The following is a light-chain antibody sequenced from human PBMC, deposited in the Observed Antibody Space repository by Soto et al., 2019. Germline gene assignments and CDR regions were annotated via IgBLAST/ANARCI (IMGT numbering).Light chain of an antibody. V-gene: IGKV3-20*01. CDR1: QSISSSY. Sequence: DIVLTQSPGTLSLSPGERATLSCRASQSISSSYLAWYQQKPGQAPRQLIYGASSRATGIPDSFIGSGSGTDFTLTITRLETEDLAVYYCQHYRTSFGGGTRVEIK. CDR2: GAS. J-gene: IGKJ4*01. CDR3: QHYRTS.